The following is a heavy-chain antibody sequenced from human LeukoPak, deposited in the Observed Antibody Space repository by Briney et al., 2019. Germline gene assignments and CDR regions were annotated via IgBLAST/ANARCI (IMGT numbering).Heavy chain of an antibody. V-gene: IGHV1-2*02. CDR3: ARGSVATISGY. J-gene: IGHJ4*02. CDR2: ISPNSGGT. Sequence: ASVKVSCKASGYTFMGYDMYRVRQAPGQGLEWMGWISPNSGGTNYAQNFQGRVTMTRDTSISTAYMELSRLRSDDTAVYYCARGSVATISGYWGQGTLVTVSS. CDR1: GYTFMGYD. D-gene: IGHD5-12*01.